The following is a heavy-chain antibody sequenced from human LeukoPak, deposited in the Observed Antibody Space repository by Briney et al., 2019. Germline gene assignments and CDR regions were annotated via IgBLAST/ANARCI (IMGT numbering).Heavy chain of an antibody. CDR3: ARAVFDP. J-gene: IGHJ5*02. Sequence: SETLSLTCVVYGGSFSGYYWSWIRQPPGKGLEWIGEINHSGNTNYNPSLKSRVTISVDTSKNQFSLKLSSVTAADTAVYYCARAVFDPWVQGPLVTVSS. V-gene: IGHV4-34*01. CDR2: INHSGNT. CDR1: GGSFSGYY.